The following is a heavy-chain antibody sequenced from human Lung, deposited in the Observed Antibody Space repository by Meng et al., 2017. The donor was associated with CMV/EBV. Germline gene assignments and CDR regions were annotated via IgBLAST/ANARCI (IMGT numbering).Heavy chain of an antibody. V-gene: IGHV1-69*10. CDR3: AKNRGRYCSGGSCYSYGYFDP. Sequence: SVXVSXXASGGAFSIYSISWVRQAPGQGLEWMGGIIPILGVTNYAQKFQGRVTITADKSTSTAYMELSSLRSQDTAVYYCAKNRGRYCSGGSCYSYGYFDPWGQGTLVTVSS. CDR2: IIPILGVT. D-gene: IGHD2-15*01. J-gene: IGHJ5*02. CDR1: GGAFSIYS.